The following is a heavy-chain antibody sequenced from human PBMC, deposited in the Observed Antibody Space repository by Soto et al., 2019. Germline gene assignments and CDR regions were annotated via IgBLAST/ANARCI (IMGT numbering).Heavy chain of an antibody. D-gene: IGHD6-13*01. CDR2: ISYDGSNK. V-gene: IGHV3-30*18. CDR3: AKLITSSSPFDY. Sequence: GGSLRLSCVASGFTFSSYGMHWVRQAPGKGLEWVAVISYDGSNKYYADSVKGRFTISRDNSKNTLYLQMNSLRAEDTAVYYCAKLITSSSPFDYWGQGTLVTVSS. J-gene: IGHJ4*02. CDR1: GFTFSSYG.